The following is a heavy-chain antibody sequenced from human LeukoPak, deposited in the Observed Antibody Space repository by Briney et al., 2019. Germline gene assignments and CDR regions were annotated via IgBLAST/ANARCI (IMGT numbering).Heavy chain of an antibody. J-gene: IGHJ5*02. CDR1: GYTFTGYY. CDR2: INPNSGGT. D-gene: IGHD1-7*01. V-gene: IGHV1-2*02. CDR3: ARGISGTGTVNWFDP. Sequence: ASVKVSCKASGYTFTGYYMHWVRQAPGQGLEWMGWINPNSGGTNYAQKFQGRVTMTRDTSISTAYMELSRLRSDDTAVYYCARGISGTGTVNWFDPWGQGTLVTVSS.